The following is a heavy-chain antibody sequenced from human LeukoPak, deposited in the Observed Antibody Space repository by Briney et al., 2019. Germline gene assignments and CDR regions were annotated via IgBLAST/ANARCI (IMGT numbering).Heavy chain of an antibody. CDR3: ARDGLYCTNGVCSSDI. D-gene: IGHD2-8*01. V-gene: IGHV1-46*01. CDR2: INPGSGAT. J-gene: IGHJ3*02. CDR1: GYTFTRHY. Sequence: ASVTVSCTASGYTFTRHYMNWVRQAPGQGLEWMGKINPGSGATGYAQKFQGRVTMTRDTSTSTVYMELTSLRSADTAVYFCARDGLYCTNGVCSSDIWGQGTLVTVSS.